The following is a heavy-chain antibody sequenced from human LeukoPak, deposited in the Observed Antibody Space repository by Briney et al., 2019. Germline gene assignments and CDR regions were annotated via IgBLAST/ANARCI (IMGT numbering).Heavy chain of an antibody. CDR3: AKGYYDYIWGSYRSDAFDI. V-gene: IGHV3-23*01. D-gene: IGHD3-16*02. CDR1: GFPFNSYV. J-gene: IGHJ3*02. CDR2: ISGSGGLT. Sequence: GGSLRLSCAASGFPFNSYVMTWVRHAPGKGLEWVSVISGSGGLTYHADSVKGRFTVSRDNSKNTLYLQMNSLRAEDTAVYSCAKGYYDYIWGSYRSDAFDIWGQGTMVTVSS.